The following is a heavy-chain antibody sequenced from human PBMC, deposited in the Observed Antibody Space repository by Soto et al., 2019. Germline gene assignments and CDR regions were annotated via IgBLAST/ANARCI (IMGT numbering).Heavy chain of an antibody. D-gene: IGHD5-18*01. CDR2: ISYDGSNK. J-gene: IGHJ4*02. Sequence: GESLKISCAASGFTFSSYAMHWVRQAPGKGLEWVAVISYDGSNKYYADSVKGRFTISRDNSKNTLYLQMNSLRAEDTAVYYCARKRGYSYGYFDYWGQGTLVTVSS. CDR1: GFTFSSYA. CDR3: ARKRGYSYGYFDY. V-gene: IGHV3-30-3*01.